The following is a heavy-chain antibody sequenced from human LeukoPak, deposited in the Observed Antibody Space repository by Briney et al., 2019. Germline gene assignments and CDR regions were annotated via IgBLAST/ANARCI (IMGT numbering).Heavy chain of an antibody. D-gene: IGHD2-15*01. Sequence: PSETLSLTRPFCGGSLSSYYWRWLRQPGARGREGIGRIYSSWCNNHNPSLRRRVTMSVDTSKHQCSLKLSSVTAADTAVYYCARGLSRFCSGGSCKPRGAFDIWGQGTMVTVSS. J-gene: IGHJ3*02. CDR1: GGSLSSYY. CDR2: IYSSWCN. V-gene: IGHV4-4*07. CDR3: ARGLSRFCSGGSCKPRGAFDI.